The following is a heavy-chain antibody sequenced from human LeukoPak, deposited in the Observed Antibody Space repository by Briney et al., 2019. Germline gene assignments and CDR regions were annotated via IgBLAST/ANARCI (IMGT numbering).Heavy chain of an antibody. CDR2: IYYSGST. J-gene: IGHJ4*02. D-gene: IGHD6-19*01. V-gene: IGHV4-39*01. CDR3: ARHVEIAVDGPIDY. Sequence: SETLSRTCTVSGCSISSSRWYWRWIRQPPGKGLEWIGRIYYSGSTYYNPSLKSRVTISVDTSKNQFSLKLSSETAVYTAVYYCARHVEIAVDGPIDYWVQGTMVTVSS. CDR1: GCSISSSRWY.